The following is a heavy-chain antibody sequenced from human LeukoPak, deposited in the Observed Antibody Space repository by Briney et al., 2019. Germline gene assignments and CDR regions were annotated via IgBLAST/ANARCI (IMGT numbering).Heavy chain of an antibody. CDR2: ISGSGGST. J-gene: IGHJ4*02. CDR3: AKVHSSSWSDFDY. D-gene: IGHD6-13*01. CDR1: GFTLSSYA. V-gene: IGHV3-23*01. Sequence: GVSLRLSCAASGFTLSSYAMSWVRQAPGMGLEWVSTISGSGGSTYYADSVKGRFTISRDNSKNTLYLQMNSLRVEDTAVYYCAKVHSSSWSDFDYWGQGTLVTVSS.